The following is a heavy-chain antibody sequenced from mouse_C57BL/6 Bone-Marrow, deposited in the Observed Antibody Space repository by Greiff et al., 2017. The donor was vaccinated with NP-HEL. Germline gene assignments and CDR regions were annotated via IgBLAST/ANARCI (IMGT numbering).Heavy chain of an antibody. CDR1: GYAFSSYW. CDR2: IYPGDGDT. Sequence: QVQLKQSGAELVKPGASVKISCKASGYAFSSYWMNWVKQRPGKGREWIGQIYPGDGDTTHNGKFKDKASLTADKSSSTAYMQLSSLTSEDSAVYFCARGAYWGQGTLVTVSA. J-gene: IGHJ3*01. CDR3: ARGAY. V-gene: IGHV1-80*01.